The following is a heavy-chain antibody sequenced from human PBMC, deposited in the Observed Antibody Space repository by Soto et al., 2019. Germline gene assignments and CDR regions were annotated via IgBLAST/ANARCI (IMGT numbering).Heavy chain of an antibody. V-gene: IGHV4-31*03. D-gene: IGHD6-6*01. Sequence: SETLSLTCTVSGGSISSGGYYWSWIRQHPGKGLEWIGYIYYSGSTYYNPSLKSRVTISVDTSKNQFSLKLSSVTAADTAVYYCARGGSIAARPEFDYWGQGTLVTVSS. CDR2: IYYSGST. CDR1: GGSISSGGYY. J-gene: IGHJ4*02. CDR3: ARGGSIAARPEFDY.